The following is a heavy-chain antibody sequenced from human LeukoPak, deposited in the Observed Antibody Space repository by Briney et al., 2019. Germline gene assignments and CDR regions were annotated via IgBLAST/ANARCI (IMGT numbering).Heavy chain of an antibody. D-gene: IGHD6-13*01. J-gene: IGHJ4*02. V-gene: IGHV1-69*04. CDR1: GGTFSSYA. CDR2: IIPILGIA. CDR3: ARDLDSSWYDY. Sequence: SVKVSCKASGGTFSSYAISWVRQAPGQGLEWMGRIIPILGIANYAQKFQGRVTITADKSASTAYMELSSLRSEDTAVYYCARDLDSSWYDYWGQGTLVTVSS.